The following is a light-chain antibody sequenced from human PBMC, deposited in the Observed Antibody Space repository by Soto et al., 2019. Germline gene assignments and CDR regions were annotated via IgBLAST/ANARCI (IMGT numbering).Light chain of an antibody. J-gene: IGKJ1*01. Sequence: DIQMTQSPSTLSGSVGDRVTITCRASQTISSWLAWYQQTPGKAPKLLIYKASTLKSGVPSRFSGSGSGTEFTLTISSLQPDDFATYYCQKYNSYSEAFGQGTKGDIK. CDR1: QTISSW. CDR2: KAS. V-gene: IGKV1-5*03. CDR3: QKYNSYSEA.